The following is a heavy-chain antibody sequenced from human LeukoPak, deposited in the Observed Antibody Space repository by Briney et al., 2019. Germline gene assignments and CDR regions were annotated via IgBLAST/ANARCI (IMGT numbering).Heavy chain of an antibody. J-gene: IGHJ5*02. V-gene: IGHV3-23*01. CDR2: INANAINT. Sequence: PGGTLRLSCEASGFAFSFSAMTWVRQAPGPGLEWFSTINANAINTYYADSVKGRFTISRDNSKSTLYLQLNSLRADDTAVYYCAKPISGGLAVTADWFDPWGKGTMVTFS. CDR1: GFAFSFSA. CDR3: AKPISGGLAVTADWFDP. D-gene: IGHD6-19*01.